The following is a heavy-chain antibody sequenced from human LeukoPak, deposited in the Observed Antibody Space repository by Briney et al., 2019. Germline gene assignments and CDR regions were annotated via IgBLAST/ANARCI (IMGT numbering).Heavy chain of an antibody. CDR2: ISSSSSYI. Sequence: GGSLRLSCAASGFTFSSYSMNWVRQAPGKGLEWVSSISSSSSYIYYADSVKGRFTISRDNAKNSLYLQMNSLKAEDTAVYYCARALGEWENEYYFDYWGQGTLVTVSS. D-gene: IGHD3-16*01. CDR3: ARALGEWENEYYFDY. V-gene: IGHV3-21*01. J-gene: IGHJ4*02. CDR1: GFTFSSYS.